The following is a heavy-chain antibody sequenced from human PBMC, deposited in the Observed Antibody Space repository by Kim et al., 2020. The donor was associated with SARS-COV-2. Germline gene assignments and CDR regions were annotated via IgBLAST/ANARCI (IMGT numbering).Heavy chain of an antibody. D-gene: IGHD2-2*01. V-gene: IGHV4-30-4*01. CDR3: ARSIVVVPAALQTINWFDP. CDR2: IFYSGST. CDR1: GGSISSGDYY. J-gene: IGHJ5*02. Sequence: SETLSLTCTVSGGSISSGDYYWSWIRQPPGKGLEWIGYIFYSGSTYYNPSLKSRVTISVDTSKNQFSLKLSSVTAADTAVYYCARSIVVVPAALQTINWFDPWGQGTLVTVSS.